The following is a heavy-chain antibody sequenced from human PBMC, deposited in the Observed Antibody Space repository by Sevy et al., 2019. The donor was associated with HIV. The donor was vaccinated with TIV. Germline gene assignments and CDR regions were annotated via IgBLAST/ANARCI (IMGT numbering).Heavy chain of an antibody. CDR2: ISSSSSTI. Sequence: GGSLRLSCAASGFTFSSYSMNWVRQAPGKGLEWVSYISSSSSTIYYADSVKGRFTISRDNAKNSLYLQMNSLRDEDTAVYYCARDMSRYCSGGSCYQLEGYYYYYGMDVWGHGTTVTVSS. V-gene: IGHV3-48*02. CDR3: ARDMSRYCSGGSCYQLEGYYYYYGMDV. CDR1: GFTFSSYS. J-gene: IGHJ6*02. D-gene: IGHD2-15*01.